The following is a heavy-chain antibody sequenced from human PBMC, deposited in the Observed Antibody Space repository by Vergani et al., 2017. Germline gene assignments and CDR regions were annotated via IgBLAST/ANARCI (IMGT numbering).Heavy chain of an antibody. V-gene: IGHV1-46*01. D-gene: IGHD3-9*01. Sequence: QVQVVQSGAEVKKSGASVKVSCKTSGYTFSNYYMHWVRQAPGQGLEWMGIINPSGCHTNYAQKFQGRVTMTRDTYTSTVYLALSILRSEDTAIYYCARGDYGILTGYRYWGQGTLVTVSA. J-gene: IGHJ4*02. CDR2: INPSGCHT. CDR3: ARGDYGILTGYRY. CDR1: GYTFSNYY.